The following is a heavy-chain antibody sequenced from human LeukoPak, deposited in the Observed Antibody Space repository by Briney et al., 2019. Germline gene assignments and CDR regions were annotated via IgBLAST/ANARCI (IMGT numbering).Heavy chain of an antibody. CDR3: AKDYHSSGTYHDY. Sequence: QPGGSLRLSCAVSGFTVSTYAMSWVRQAPGKGLEWVSGINRSGGRTYNADSVKGRFTISSDDSKNMLYLQMNNLRAEDTAVYYCAKDYHSSGTYHDYWGQGTLVTVSS. J-gene: IGHJ4*02. V-gene: IGHV3-23*01. CDR2: INRSGGRT. D-gene: IGHD3-10*01. CDR1: GFTVSTYA.